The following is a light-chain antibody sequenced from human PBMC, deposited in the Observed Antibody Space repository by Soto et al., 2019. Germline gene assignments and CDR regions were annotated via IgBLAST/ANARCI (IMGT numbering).Light chain of an antibody. J-gene: IGLJ3*02. CDR3: AAWDVSLNGRV. CDR2: SNN. CDR1: SSNIGSNT. Sequence: QSVLTQPPSASGTPGQRVNISCSGSSSNIGSNTVSWYQQLPGTAPKLLIHSNNQRPSGVPDRFSGSQSGTSASLAISGLQSEDEADYYCAAWDVSLNGRVFGGGTKLTVL. V-gene: IGLV1-44*01.